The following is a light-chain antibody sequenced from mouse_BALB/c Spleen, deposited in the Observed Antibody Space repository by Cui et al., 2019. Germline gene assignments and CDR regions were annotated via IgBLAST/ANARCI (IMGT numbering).Light chain of an antibody. CDR2: LAS. J-gene: IGKJ4*01. CDR1: ESVDSYGNSF. V-gene: IGKV3-10*01. CDR3: QQNNEDPFT. Sequence: NIVLTQSPASLAVSLGQRATISRRASESVDSYGNSFMHWYQQKPGQPPKLLIYLASNLESGVPARFSGSGSRTDFTLTIDPVEADDAATYYCQQNNEDPFTFGSGTKLEIK.